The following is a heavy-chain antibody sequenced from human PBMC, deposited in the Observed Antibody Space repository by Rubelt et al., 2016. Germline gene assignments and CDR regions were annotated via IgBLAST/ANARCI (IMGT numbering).Heavy chain of an antibody. V-gene: IGHV4-39*01. D-gene: IGHD1-14*01. J-gene: IGHJ5*02. CDR3: ARRRTGPQNWFDP. Sequence: QQQLQESGPGLVKPSETLSLTCIVSGGSISGSSYYWGWIRQPPGKGLEWIASIFSSGSTSYSPSLKSRVTISVDTSKNQFALELKSVTAADTAGYYCARRRTGPQNWFDPWGQGTLVTVSS. CDR2: IFSSGST. CDR1: GGSISGSSYY.